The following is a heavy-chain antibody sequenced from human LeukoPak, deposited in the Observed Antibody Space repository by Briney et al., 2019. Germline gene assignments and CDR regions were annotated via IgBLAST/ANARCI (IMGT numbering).Heavy chain of an antibody. CDR3: VRGTGFYNDGMDV. V-gene: IGHV1-18*01. Sequence: ASVKVSCKASGYTLTTYGVSWVRQAPGQGLEWMGWISTYNAKTNFAQKFQGRVTMTTDTSTSTAYMELRSLRSDDSAVYYCVRGTGFYNDGMDVWGQGTTVTASS. CDR1: GYTLTTYG. D-gene: IGHD3-9*01. J-gene: IGHJ6*02. CDR2: ISTYNAKT.